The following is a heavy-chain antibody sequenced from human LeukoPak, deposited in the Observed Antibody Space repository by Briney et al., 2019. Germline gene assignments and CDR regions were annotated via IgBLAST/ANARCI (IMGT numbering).Heavy chain of an antibody. CDR1: GFTFSSYA. J-gene: IGHJ4*02. Sequence: GGSLRLSCAASGFTFSSYAMHWVRQAPGKGLEWVAVISYDGSNKYYADSVKGRFTISRDNSKNTLYLQMNSLRAEDTAVYYCARASRLGYSSSWYIDYWGQGTLVTVSS. CDR3: ARASRLGYSSSWYIDY. CDR2: ISYDGSNK. V-gene: IGHV3-30-3*01. D-gene: IGHD6-13*01.